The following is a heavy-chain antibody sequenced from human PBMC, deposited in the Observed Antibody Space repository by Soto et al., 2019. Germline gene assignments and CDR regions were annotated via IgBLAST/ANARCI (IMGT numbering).Heavy chain of an antibody. CDR3: AKGPLYGDYVSG. V-gene: IGHV3-23*01. D-gene: IGHD4-17*01. CDR1: GFTFSSYA. CDR2: ISGRGGST. Sequence: EVQLLECGGGLVQPGGSLRLSCAASGFTFSSYAMSWVRQAPGKGLEWVSGISGRGGSTYYADSVKGRFTISRDNSKNTLYLQMNSLRAEDTAVYYCAKGPLYGDYVSGWGQGTLVTVSS. J-gene: IGHJ4*02.